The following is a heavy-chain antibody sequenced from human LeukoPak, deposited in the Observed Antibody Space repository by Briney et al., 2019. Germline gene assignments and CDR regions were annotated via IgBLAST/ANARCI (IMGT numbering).Heavy chain of an antibody. J-gene: IGHJ4*02. Sequence: PGGSLGLSCAASGFTFSSYGMHWVRQAPGKGLEWVAVISYDGSNKYYADSVKGRFTISRDNSKNTLYLQMNSLRAEDTAVYYCAKVFTSQPFDYWGQGTLVTVSS. CDR2: ISYDGSNK. CDR3: AKVFTSQPFDY. D-gene: IGHD2-21*01. V-gene: IGHV3-30*18. CDR1: GFTFSSYG.